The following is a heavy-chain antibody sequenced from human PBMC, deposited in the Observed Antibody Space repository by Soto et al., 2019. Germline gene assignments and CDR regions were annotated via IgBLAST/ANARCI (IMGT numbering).Heavy chain of an antibody. J-gene: IGHJ5*02. CDR2: IKSKTDGGTT. CDR1: GFTFSNAW. D-gene: IGHD2-2*01. Sequence: VGSLRLSCAASGFTFSNAWMSWVRQAPGKGLEWVGRIKSKTDGGTTDYAAPVKGRFTISRDGSKNTLYLQMNSLKTEDTAVYYCTTDPQDLYCSSTSCYLDWFDPWGQGTLVTVSS. V-gene: IGHV3-15*01. CDR3: TTDPQDLYCSSTSCYLDWFDP.